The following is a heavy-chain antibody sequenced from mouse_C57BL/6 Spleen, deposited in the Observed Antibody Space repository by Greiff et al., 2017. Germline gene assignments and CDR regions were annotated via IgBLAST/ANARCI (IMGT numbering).Heavy chain of an antibody. J-gene: IGHJ4*01. Sequence: QVQLQQPGAELVKPGASVKLSCKASGYTFTSYWITWVKQRPGQGLEWIGDIYPGSGCTNYNEKFKSKATLTVDKSSSTAYMQLSRLTSEDSAVYYCAKRRAYGNSFDAMDYWGQGTSVTVSS. CDR1: GYTFTSYW. D-gene: IGHD2-1*01. CDR3: AKRRAYGNSFDAMDY. V-gene: IGHV1-55*01. CDR2: IYPGSGCT.